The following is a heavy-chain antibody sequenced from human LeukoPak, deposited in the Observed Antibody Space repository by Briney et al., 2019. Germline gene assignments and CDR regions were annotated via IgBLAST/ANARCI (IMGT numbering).Heavy chain of an antibody. Sequence: GGSLRLSCGASGFTFRTYAMSWVRQAPGKGLEWVSGISDGGGRTFYAESVKGRFTVSRENSKNTLYLRMNSLRAEDTAIYYCTKNQILDDTGSWYAYWGQGTLVTVSS. CDR3: TKNQILDDTGSWYAY. J-gene: IGHJ4*02. CDR2: ISDGGGRT. CDR1: GFTFRTYA. V-gene: IGHV3-23*01. D-gene: IGHD6-13*01.